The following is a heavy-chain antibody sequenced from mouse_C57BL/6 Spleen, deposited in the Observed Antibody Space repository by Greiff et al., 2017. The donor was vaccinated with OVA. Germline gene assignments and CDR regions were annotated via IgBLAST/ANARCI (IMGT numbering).Heavy chain of an antibody. D-gene: IGHD4-1*01. CDR3: ARANWDGYFDV. CDR2: IDPSDSYT. V-gene: IGHV1-50*01. CDR1: GYTFTSYW. J-gene: IGHJ1*03. Sequence: QVQLQQPGAELVKPGASVKLSCKASGYTFTSYWMQWVKQRPGQGLEWIGEIDPSDSYTNYNQKFKGKATLTVDTSSSTAYMQLSSLTSEDSAVYYCARANWDGYFDVWGTGTTVTVSS.